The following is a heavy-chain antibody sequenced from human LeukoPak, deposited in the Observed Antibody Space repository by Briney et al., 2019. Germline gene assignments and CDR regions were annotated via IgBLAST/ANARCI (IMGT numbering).Heavy chain of an antibody. V-gene: IGHV3-23*01. CDR3: AKSAQWPFDY. D-gene: IGHD6-19*01. CDR1: GFTFSSYA. J-gene: IGHJ4*02. CDR2: ISGGGGNT. Sequence: GGSLRLSCAASGFTFSSYAMSWVRQAPGKGLEWVSAISGGGGNTYYAVSVKGRFTISRDNSKNTMYLQMNSLRAEDTAVYYCAKSAQWPFDYWGQGTLVTVSS.